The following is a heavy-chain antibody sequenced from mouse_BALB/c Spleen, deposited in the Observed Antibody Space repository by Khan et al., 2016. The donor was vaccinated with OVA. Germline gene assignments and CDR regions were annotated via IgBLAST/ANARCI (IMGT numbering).Heavy chain of an antibody. CDR2: INTYTGEP. D-gene: IGHD6-2*01. CDR3: ARISSYWYSDV. J-gene: IGHJ1*01. CDR1: GYTFTNYG. Sequence: QVQLQQSGPELKKPGETVKISCKASGYTFTNYGMNWVKQAPGKGLKWMGWINTYTGEPTYADDFKGRFAFSLETSASTAYLQINNLKNGDMATYFCARISSYWYSDVWGAGSTVTVSS. V-gene: IGHV9-1*02.